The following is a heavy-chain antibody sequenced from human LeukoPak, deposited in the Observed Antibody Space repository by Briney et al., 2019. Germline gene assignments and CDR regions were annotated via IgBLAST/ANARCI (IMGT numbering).Heavy chain of an antibody. CDR3: ARVFYYDTSGHNWFDS. Sequence: ASLKVSSKASGYTFNTYGISWVRQAPGQRAGWMGWITAYNGKSNYAQKFQARVTMTTDTSTSTAYMELRRLRSDDTAVYYCARVFYYDTSGHNWFDSWGQGTLVTVSS. CDR2: ITAYNGKS. D-gene: IGHD3-22*01. CDR1: GYTFNTYG. V-gene: IGHV1-18*01. J-gene: IGHJ5*01.